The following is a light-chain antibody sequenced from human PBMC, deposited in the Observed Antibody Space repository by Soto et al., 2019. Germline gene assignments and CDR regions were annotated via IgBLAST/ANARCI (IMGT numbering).Light chain of an antibody. J-gene: IGKJ3*01. V-gene: IGKV3-20*01. CDR1: QSVSSKY. CDR2: GTS. Sequence: DIVLTQSPGTMSLYPGERAILSCRASQSVSSKYLAWYQQKPGQPPRVLIYGTSIRGTCIPERFSGGGSGTDLTLTITRLKSEDFAVFYCQQYGSSLFTFGPGTKVDFK. CDR3: QQYGSSLFT.